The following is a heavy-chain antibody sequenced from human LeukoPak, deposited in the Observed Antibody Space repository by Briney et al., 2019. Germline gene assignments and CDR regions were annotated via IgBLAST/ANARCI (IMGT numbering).Heavy chain of an antibody. CDR2: IRYDGSNK. Sequence: GGSLRLSCAASGFTFSSYGMHWVRQAPGKRLEWVAFIRYDGSNKYYADSVKGRFTISRDNSKNTLYLQMNSLRAEDTAVYYCAKGRVVPAAILGYWGQGTLVTVSS. V-gene: IGHV3-30*02. CDR1: GFTFSSYG. J-gene: IGHJ4*02. CDR3: AKGRVVPAAILGY. D-gene: IGHD2-2*02.